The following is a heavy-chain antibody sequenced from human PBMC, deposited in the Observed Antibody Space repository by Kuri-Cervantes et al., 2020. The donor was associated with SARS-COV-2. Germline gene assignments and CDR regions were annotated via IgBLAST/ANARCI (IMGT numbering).Heavy chain of an antibody. J-gene: IGHJ4*02. CDR1: GDTFSSYS. D-gene: IGHD3-22*01. Sequence: SVKVSCKASGDTFSSYSISWVRQAPGQGLEWMGGIIPSFGTANYAQKFQGRVTITADKSTSTAYMELSSLRSEDTAVYYCARGDYYDSSGYLLPEFDYWGQGTLVTVSS. CDR2: IIPSFGTA. CDR3: ARGDYYDSSGYLLPEFDY. V-gene: IGHV1-69*06.